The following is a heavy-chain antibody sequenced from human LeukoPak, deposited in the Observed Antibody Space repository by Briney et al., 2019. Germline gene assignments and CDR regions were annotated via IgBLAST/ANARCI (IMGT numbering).Heavy chain of an antibody. J-gene: IGHJ5*02. CDR1: GGSISSSGSY. V-gene: IGHV4-39*07. CDR2: IYYSGNT. D-gene: IGHD6-6*01. Sequence: SETLSLTCTVSGGSISSSGSYWGWIRQLPGKGLERIGSIYYSGNTYNPSLKSRVTISVDTSKNQFSLNLTSVNAADTAVYYCARVMAARREDLNWFDPWGQGTLVTVSS. CDR3: ARVMAARREDLNWFDP.